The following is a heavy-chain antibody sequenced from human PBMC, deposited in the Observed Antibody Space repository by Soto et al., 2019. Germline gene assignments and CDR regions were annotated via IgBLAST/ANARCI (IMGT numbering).Heavy chain of an antibody. CDR3: AARITIFGVVISPFDY. CDR2: ISSSSSYI. CDR1: GFTFSSYS. J-gene: IGHJ4*02. D-gene: IGHD3-3*01. Sequence: EVQLVESGGGLVKPGGSLRLSCAASGFTFSSYSMNWVRQAPGKGLEWVSSISSSSSYIYYADSVKGRFTISRDNAKNSLYLQMNSLRAEDTAVYYCAARITIFGVVISPFDYWGQGTLVTVSS. V-gene: IGHV3-21*01.